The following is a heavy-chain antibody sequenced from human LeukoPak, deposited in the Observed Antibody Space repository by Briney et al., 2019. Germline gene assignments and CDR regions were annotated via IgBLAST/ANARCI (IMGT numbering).Heavy chain of an antibody. CDR1: GFTFSSYW. V-gene: IGHV3-7*05. CDR3: ARDRSVGYCSGGGCYYFDY. J-gene: IGHJ4*02. Sequence: GGSLRLSCAASGFTFSSYWMSWVRQAPGKGLEWVANIKQDGSEKYYVDSVKGRFTISRDTAKNSLFLQMNSLRAEDTAVYYCARDRSVGYCSGGGCYYFDYWGQGTLVTVSS. D-gene: IGHD2-15*01. CDR2: IKQDGSEK.